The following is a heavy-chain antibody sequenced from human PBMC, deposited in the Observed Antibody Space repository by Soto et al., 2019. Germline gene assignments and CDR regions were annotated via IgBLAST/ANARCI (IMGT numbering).Heavy chain of an antibody. D-gene: IGHD1-26*01. CDR1: GFTFSSYS. J-gene: IGHJ5*02. CDR2: ISSSSSTI. V-gene: IGHV3-48*02. Sequence: GGSLRLSCAASGFTFSSYSMNWVRQAPGKGLEWVSYISSSSSTIYYADSVKGRFTISRDNAKNSLYLQMNSLGDEDTAVYYCARDQKARSGSYYTFDPWGQGTLVTVSS. CDR3: ARDQKARSGSYYTFDP.